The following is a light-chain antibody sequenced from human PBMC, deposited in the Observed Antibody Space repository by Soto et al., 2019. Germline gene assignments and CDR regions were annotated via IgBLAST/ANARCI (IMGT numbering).Light chain of an antibody. J-gene: IGKJ2*01. CDR1: QSVSSSY. CDR2: GAS. V-gene: IGKV3-20*01. Sequence: EIVLTQSPGTLSLSPGERATLSCRASQSVSSSYLAWYQQKPGQAPRLLIYGASSRATGIPDRFSGSGSGTDFTLTISRLEPEDFAVYYCQQYGSLLYTFGQGTKLELK. CDR3: QQYGSLLYT.